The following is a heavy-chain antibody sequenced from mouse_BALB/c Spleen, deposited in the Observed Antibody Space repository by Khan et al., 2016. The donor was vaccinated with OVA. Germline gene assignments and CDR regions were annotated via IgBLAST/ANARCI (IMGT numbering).Heavy chain of an antibody. CDR1: GFSLTDYG. CDR2: IWGDGST. V-gene: IGHV2-6-7*01. D-gene: IGHD1-2*01. CDR3: ARELRLGGSAY. J-gene: IGHJ3*01. Sequence: QVQLKESGPGLVAPSQSLSITCTVSGFSLTDYGINWIRQPPGKGLEWLGMIWGDGSTDYNSALKSRLSISKDNSKSQVFLKMNSLQTDDTARYYCARELRLGGSAYWGQGTLVTVSA.